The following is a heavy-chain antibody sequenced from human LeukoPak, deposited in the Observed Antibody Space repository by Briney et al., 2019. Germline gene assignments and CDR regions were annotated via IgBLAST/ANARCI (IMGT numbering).Heavy chain of an antibody. J-gene: IGHJ4*02. Sequence: GASVKVSCKASGYTFTSYGISWVRQAPGQGLEWMGWISAYNGNTNYAQKLQGRVTMTTDTATSTAYLELRSLRSDDTAVYYCAREATWGYCSGGSCYRLYYFDYWGQGTLVTVSS. CDR3: AREATWGYCSGGSCYRLYYFDY. CDR2: ISAYNGNT. D-gene: IGHD2-15*01. CDR1: GYTFTSYG. V-gene: IGHV1-18*01.